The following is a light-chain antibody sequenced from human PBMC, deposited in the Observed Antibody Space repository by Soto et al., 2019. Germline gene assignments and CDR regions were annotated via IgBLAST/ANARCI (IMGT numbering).Light chain of an antibody. CDR1: QSVSTR. J-gene: IGKJ2*01. CDR2: GAS. Sequence: EIVMTQSPATLSVSPGERATLSCRASQSVSTRLAWYQQKPGQAPRLLIYGASTRATDIPARFSGSGSGTEFTLTISSLQSEDFAVYHCQQYNNWPPEYTFGQGTKLEIK. CDR3: QQYNNWPPEYT. V-gene: IGKV3D-15*01.